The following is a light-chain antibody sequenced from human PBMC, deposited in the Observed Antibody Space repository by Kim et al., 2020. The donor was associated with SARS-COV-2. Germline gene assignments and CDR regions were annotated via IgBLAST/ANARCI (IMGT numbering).Light chain of an antibody. CDR3: QQYNNWPPVT. CDR2: GAS. CDR1: QSVSTN. Sequence: SPGERAALSCRASQSVSTNLAWYQQKPGQAPRLLLYGASTRATGIPARFTGSGSGTEFTLTISSLQSEDFAVYYCQQYNNWPPVTFGQGTKVDIK. J-gene: IGKJ1*01. V-gene: IGKV3-15*01.